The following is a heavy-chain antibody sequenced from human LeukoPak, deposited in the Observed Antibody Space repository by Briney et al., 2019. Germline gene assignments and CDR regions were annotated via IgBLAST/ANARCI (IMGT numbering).Heavy chain of an antibody. J-gene: IGHJ3*02. V-gene: IGHV1-2*02. CDR3: ARGSIAARHYADDAFDI. Sequence: ASVKVSCKASGYTFTGYYMHWVRQAPGQGLEWMGWINPNSSGTNYAQKFQGRVTMTRDTSISTAYMELSRLRSDDTAVYYCARGSIAARHYADDAFDIWGQGTMVTVSS. CDR1: GYTFTGYY. CDR2: INPNSSGT. D-gene: IGHD6-6*01.